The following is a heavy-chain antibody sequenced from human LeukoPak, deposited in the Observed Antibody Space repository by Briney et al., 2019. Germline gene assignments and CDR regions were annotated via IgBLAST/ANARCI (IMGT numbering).Heavy chain of an antibody. V-gene: IGHV1-69-2*01. J-gene: IGHJ4*02. Sequence: ASVKVSCKASGYTFSDYYIHSLQQAPGKGLEWMGRVDPENGEAIFAEKFQGRVTIAADTSTDTAFMELSSLRSADTAVYYCATDAGPIAVAATRWGQGTLVTVSS. CDR3: ATDAGPIAVAATR. CDR1: GYTFSDYY. D-gene: IGHD6-19*01. CDR2: VDPENGEA.